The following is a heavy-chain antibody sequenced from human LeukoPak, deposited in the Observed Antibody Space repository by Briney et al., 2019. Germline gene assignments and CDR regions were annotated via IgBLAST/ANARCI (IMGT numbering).Heavy chain of an antibody. J-gene: IGHJ4*02. V-gene: IGHV3-21*01. CDR3: ARESDSSGYNDY. CDR1: GFSFSSYW. Sequence: GGSLRLSCAASGFSFSSYWMTWVRQAPGKGLEWVSSISSSSSYIYYADSVKGRFTISRDNAKNSLYLQMNSLRAEDTAVYYCARESDSSGYNDYWGQGTLVTVSS. D-gene: IGHD3-22*01. CDR2: ISSSSSYI.